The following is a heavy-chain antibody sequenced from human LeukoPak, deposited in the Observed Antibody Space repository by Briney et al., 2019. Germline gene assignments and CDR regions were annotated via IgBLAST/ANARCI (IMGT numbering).Heavy chain of an antibody. Sequence: QSGGSLRLSCAASGFTFSSYGMHWVRQAPGKGLEWVAVISYDGSNKYYADSVKGRFTISRDNSKNTLYLQMNSLRAEDTAVYYCAKDLFYDSSGPTDYWGQGTLVTVSS. CDR3: AKDLFYDSSGPTDY. D-gene: IGHD3-22*01. V-gene: IGHV3-30*18. CDR1: GFTFSSYG. J-gene: IGHJ4*02. CDR2: ISYDGSNK.